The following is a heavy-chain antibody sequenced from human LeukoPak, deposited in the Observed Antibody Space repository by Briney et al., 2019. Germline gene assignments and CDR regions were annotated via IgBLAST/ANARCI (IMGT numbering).Heavy chain of an antibody. D-gene: IGHD3-22*01. Sequence: GGSLRLSCAASGFTVSSNYMSWVRQAPGKGLEWVSVIYSGGSTYYADSVKGRFTISRDNSKNTLYLQMNSLRAEDTAVYYCARVAENYYDSSGYYSEYFQHWGQGTLVTVSS. CDR1: GFTVSSNY. J-gene: IGHJ1*01. CDR2: IYSGGST. CDR3: ARVAENYYDSSGYYSEYFQH. V-gene: IGHV3-53*01.